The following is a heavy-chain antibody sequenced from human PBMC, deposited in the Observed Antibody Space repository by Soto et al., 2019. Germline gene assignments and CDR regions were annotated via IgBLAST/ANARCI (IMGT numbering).Heavy chain of an antibody. Sequence: EVQLLESGGGLVQPGGSLRLSCAASGFTFSSYAMSWVRQAPGKGLEWVSAISGSGGSTYYADSVKGRFTISRDNSKNTQYLQMNSLRAEDTAVYYCAKDVDIVLVPAAINWFDPWGQGTLVTVSS. V-gene: IGHV3-23*01. CDR2: ISGSGGST. CDR3: AKDVDIVLVPAAINWFDP. D-gene: IGHD2-2*03. J-gene: IGHJ5*02. CDR1: GFTFSSYA.